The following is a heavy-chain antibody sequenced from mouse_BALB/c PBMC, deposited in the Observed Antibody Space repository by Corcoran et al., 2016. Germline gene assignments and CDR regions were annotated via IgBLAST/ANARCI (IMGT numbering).Heavy chain of an antibody. V-gene: IGHV9-4*02. Sequence: QIQLVQSGPELKKPGETVRISCKASGYTFTTAGMQWVQKMPGKGLKWIGWINTHSGVPKYAEDFKGRFAFSLETSASTAYLQISNLKHEDTATYFCASRGDGSFDYWGQGTTLTVSS. CDR1: GYTFTTAG. J-gene: IGHJ2*01. CDR3: ASRGDGSFDY. CDR2: INTHSGVP. D-gene: IGHD2-3*01.